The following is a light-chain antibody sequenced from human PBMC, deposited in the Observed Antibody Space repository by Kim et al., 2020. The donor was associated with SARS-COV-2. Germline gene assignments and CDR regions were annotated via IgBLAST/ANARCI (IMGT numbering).Light chain of an antibody. CDR2: KAS. J-gene: IGKJ4*01. Sequence: ASLGDRVTITCRASQSISSWLAWYQQKPGKAPKLLIYKASSLESGVPSRFGGSESGTEFTLTISSLQPDDFATYYCQQYNSYPVTFGGGTKVDIK. V-gene: IGKV1-5*03. CDR3: QQYNSYPVT. CDR1: QSISSW.